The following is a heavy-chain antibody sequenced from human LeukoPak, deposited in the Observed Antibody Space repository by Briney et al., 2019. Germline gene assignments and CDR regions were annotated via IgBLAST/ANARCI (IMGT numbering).Heavy chain of an antibody. V-gene: IGHV3-7*01. CDR2: IKQDGSEK. CDR1: GFTFRSREW. Sequence: GGALRLPRVGSGFTFRSREWVTLGRQAPGEGVGGVGHIKQDGSEKNYVDSVKGRFTISRDNAKNSVDLQMNSLRVEDTAVYYCARVAAAGTGIFVNFYYSMDIWGKGTTVTISS. D-gene: IGHD6-13*01. J-gene: IGHJ6*03. CDR3: ARVAAAGTGIFVNFYYSMDI.